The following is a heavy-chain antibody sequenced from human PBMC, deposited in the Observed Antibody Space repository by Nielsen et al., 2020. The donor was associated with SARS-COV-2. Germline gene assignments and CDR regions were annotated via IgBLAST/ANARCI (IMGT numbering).Heavy chain of an antibody. J-gene: IGHJ4*02. V-gene: IGHV3-30*04. CDR2: ISYDGSNK. CDR3: AREHAFGVVISYDY. D-gene: IGHD3-3*01. CDR1: GFTFSSYA. Sequence: GGSLRLSCAASGFTFSSYAMHWVRQAPGKGLEWVAVISYDGSNKYYADSVKGRFTISRDNSKNTLYLQMNSLRAEDTAVYYCAREHAFGVVISYDYWGQGTLVTVSS.